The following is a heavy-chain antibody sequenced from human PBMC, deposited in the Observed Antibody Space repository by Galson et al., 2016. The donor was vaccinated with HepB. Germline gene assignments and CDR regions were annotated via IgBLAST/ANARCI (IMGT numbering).Heavy chain of an antibody. CDR2: IKQDGIEE. J-gene: IGHJ3*02. CDR3: VRDSGLCSGGSCYGDAFDI. CDR1: GFTLSSYW. D-gene: IGHD2-15*01. V-gene: IGHV3-7*01. Sequence: SLRLSCAASGFTLSSYWMTWVRQAPGKGLEWVANIKQDGIEEYHADSVRGRSTISRDNTKDSLHLQMSDLRAEDTAVYYCVRDSGLCSGGSCYGDAFDIWGQGTMVTVSS.